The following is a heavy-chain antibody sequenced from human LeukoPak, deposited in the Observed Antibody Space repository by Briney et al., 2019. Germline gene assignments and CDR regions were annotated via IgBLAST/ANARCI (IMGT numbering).Heavy chain of an antibody. CDR1: GGSIGTGSYY. J-gene: IGHJ3*02. D-gene: IGHD3-10*01. CDR2: IYASGST. Sequence: PSQTLSLTCTVSGGSIGTGSYYWNWIRQPAGKGPEWIGRIYASGSTNYNPSLKSRVTMSVDTSKNQFSLKLSSVTAADTAVYYCARDRGSAFDIWGQGTMVTVSS. V-gene: IGHV4-61*02. CDR3: ARDRGSAFDI.